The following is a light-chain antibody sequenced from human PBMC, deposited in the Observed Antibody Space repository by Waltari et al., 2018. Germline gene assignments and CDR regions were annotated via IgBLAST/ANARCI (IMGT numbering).Light chain of an antibody. Sequence: EVVLTQPPATRSLSPGERATLPSRASQSVSRSRVAWYLHKPGQAPRLLIYGASGRATGIPDRFSGSGSGTDFSLTISRVEPEDFAVYYCQQYGSSVMYTFGQGTKLEIK. CDR3: QQYGSSVMYT. V-gene: IGKV3-20*01. J-gene: IGKJ2*01. CDR1: QSVSRSR. CDR2: GAS.